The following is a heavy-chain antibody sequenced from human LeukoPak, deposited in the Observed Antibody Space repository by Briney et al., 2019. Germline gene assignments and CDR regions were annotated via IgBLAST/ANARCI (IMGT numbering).Heavy chain of an antibody. D-gene: IGHD5-24*01. CDR2: INPNGVVT. Sequence: ASVKVSCKASGYTFSGYYMHWLRQAPGQGLEWMGWINPNGVVTNYAQKFKGRVTMTRDTSISTAYMELSRLRSDDTAVYYCARDGGDGYNFYYWGQGTLVTVSS. V-gene: IGHV1-2*02. CDR3: ARDGGDGYNFYY. J-gene: IGHJ4*02. CDR1: GYTFSGYY.